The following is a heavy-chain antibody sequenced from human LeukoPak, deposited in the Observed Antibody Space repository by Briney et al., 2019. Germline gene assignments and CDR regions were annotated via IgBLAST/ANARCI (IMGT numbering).Heavy chain of an antibody. J-gene: IGHJ4*02. CDR1: GFTFSNYW. CDR2: ISSSGSTI. D-gene: IGHD6-13*01. Sequence: PGGSLRLSCAASGFTFSNYWMTWVRQAPGKGLEWVSYISSSGSTIYYADSVKGRFTISRDNAKNSLYLQMNSLRAEDTAVYYCARYERPAGYIIAAQNQFDYWGQGTLVTVSS. CDR3: ARYERPAGYIIAAQNQFDY. V-gene: IGHV3-48*04.